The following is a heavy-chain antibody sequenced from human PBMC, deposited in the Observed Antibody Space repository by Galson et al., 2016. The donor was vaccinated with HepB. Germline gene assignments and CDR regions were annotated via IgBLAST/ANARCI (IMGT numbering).Heavy chain of an antibody. V-gene: IGHV3-23*01. CDR1: GFSFGSYG. Sequence: SLRLSCAASGFSFGSYGMSWVRQAPGKGLEWVSTISGSGIDTFYGDAVKGRFTISGDNSKNTLYLQMRTLRVEDTAVYYCAKGNTVPDYWGQGTLVTVSS. CDR3: AKGNTVPDY. J-gene: IGHJ4*02. D-gene: IGHD4-11*01. CDR2: ISGSGIDT.